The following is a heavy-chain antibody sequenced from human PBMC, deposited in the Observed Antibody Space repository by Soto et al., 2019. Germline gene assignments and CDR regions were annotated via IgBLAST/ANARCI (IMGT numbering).Heavy chain of an antibody. Sequence: EVQLVESGGGLVQPGGSLRLSCAASGFTFSSYWMNWVRQAPGKGLVWVSRVNTDGSSTNYADSVKGRFTISRDNAKNTLYLQMNSLRAEDTAVYYCARVVGTPPYYFDYWGQGTLVAVSS. CDR3: ARVVGTPPYYFDY. J-gene: IGHJ4*02. V-gene: IGHV3-74*01. CDR2: VNTDGSST. CDR1: GFTFSSYW. D-gene: IGHD1-26*01.